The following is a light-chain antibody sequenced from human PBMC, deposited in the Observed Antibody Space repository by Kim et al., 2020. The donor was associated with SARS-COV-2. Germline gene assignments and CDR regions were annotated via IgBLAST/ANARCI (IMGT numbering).Light chain of an antibody. V-gene: IGLV6-57*01. Sequence: GRPVTTPCTRSGGSIARNYILCDQQLPGSFPSTVIYQDNQRPSGVPVRFSGSIDSSSNSASLTSSGLRTGHEADYYCQSYDSSDVVFGGATQLTLL. CDR3: QSYDSSDVV. CDR2: QDN. CDR1: GGSIARNY. J-gene: IGLJ2*01.